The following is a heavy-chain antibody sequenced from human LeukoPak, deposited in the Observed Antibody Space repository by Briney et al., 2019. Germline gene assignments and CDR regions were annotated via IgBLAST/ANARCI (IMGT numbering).Heavy chain of an antibody. CDR3: SHRHNLGVTGPVVTFDS. V-gene: IGHV2-5*02. CDR2: IFWDDNE. D-gene: IGHD2-21*02. J-gene: IGHJ5*01. Sequence: GSGPTLVNPTQTLTLTCTFSGFSLSTGGMGVGWIRQPPGKALEWLAFIFWDDNEHYSPSLKNRLTITKVTSKNQVILTMTNMDPVDTATYYCSHRHNLGVTGPVVTFDSWGQGTLVTVSS. CDR1: GFSLSTGGMG.